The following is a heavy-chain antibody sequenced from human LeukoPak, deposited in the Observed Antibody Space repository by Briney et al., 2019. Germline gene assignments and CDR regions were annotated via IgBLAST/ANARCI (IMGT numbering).Heavy chain of an antibody. V-gene: IGHV2-5*02. CDR3: AHRRSGYDWNHGDFDY. CDR1: GFSLTTRPLG. CDR2: IYWDDDK. J-gene: IGHJ4*02. D-gene: IGHD1-20*01. Sequence: SGPTLVHPTQTLTLTCSFSGFSLTTRPLGVGWIRQPPEKALEWLAVIYWDDDKRYNPSLKTRLTVTTATSKNQVVLIMTNMDPVDTATYYCAHRRSGYDWNHGDFDYWGQGTLVTVSS.